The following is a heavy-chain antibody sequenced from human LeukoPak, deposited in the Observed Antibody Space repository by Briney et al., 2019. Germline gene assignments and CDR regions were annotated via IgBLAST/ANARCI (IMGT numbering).Heavy chain of an antibody. CDR3: ARVKRAGGNSAEYFQH. Sequence: GESLKISCKASGYSFTNYWIGWVRQMPGKGLEWMGIIYPGDSDTRYSPSFQGQVTISAVKSISTAYLQWSSLKASDTAMYYCARVKRAGGNSAEYFQHWGQGTLVTVSS. CDR2: IYPGDSDT. V-gene: IGHV5-51*01. CDR1: GYSFTNYW. D-gene: IGHD4-23*01. J-gene: IGHJ1*01.